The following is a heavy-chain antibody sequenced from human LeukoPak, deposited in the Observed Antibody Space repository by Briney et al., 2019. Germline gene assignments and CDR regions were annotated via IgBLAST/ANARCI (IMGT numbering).Heavy chain of an antibody. CDR3: AKFNIQLWLHPSFDY. CDR1: GFTFSSHG. CDR2: ISGSGGST. J-gene: IGHJ4*02. D-gene: IGHD5-18*01. Sequence: GGSLRLSCAASGFTFSSHGMSWVRQAPGKGLEWVSAISGSGGSTYYADSVKGRFTISRDNSKNTLYLQMNSLRAEDTAVYYCAKFNIQLWLHPSFDYWGQGTLVTVSS. V-gene: IGHV3-23*01.